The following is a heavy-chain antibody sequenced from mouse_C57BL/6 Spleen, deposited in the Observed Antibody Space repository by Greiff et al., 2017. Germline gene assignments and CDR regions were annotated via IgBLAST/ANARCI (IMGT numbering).Heavy chain of an antibody. J-gene: IGHJ3*01. CDR3: ARDSY. Sequence: VQLQQPGAELVRPGSSVKLSCKASGYTFTRYWMHWVKQRPIQGLEWIGNIDPSASETPSNQKFKDKATLTVDKSSSTAYMQLSSLTSEDYAVYYCARDSYWGQGTLVTVSA. CDR2: IDPSASET. CDR1: GYTFTRYW. V-gene: IGHV1-52*01.